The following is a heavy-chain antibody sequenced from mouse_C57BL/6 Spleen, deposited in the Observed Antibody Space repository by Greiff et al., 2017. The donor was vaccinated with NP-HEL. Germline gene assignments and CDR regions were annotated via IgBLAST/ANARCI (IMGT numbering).Heavy chain of an antibody. CDR1: GFTFSSYA. V-gene: IGHV5-4*03. CDR2: ISDGGSYT. Sequence: EGKGGEAGGGGGKKGGERKISCEASGFTFSSYAMSWVRQTPEKRLEWVATISDGGSYTYYPDNVKGRFTISRDNAKNNLYLQMSHLKSEDTAMYYCAQLRLQFAYWGQGTLVTVSA. J-gene: IGHJ3*01. CDR3: AQLRLQFAY. D-gene: IGHD3-2*02.